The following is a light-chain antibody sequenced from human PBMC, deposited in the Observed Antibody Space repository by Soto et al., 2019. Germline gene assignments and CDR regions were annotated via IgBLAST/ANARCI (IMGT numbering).Light chain of an antibody. CDR2: GAS. V-gene: IGKV3-20*01. CDR1: QSVSNSY. CDR3: QQYDSSPWT. Sequence: EIVLTQSPGTLSLSPGERATLSCRASQSVSNSYLAWLQQKPGQAPRLLIYGASSRATGIPDRFSGSESGTDFTLTISRLEPEDFAVYYCQQYDSSPWTFGQGTKVDIK. J-gene: IGKJ1*01.